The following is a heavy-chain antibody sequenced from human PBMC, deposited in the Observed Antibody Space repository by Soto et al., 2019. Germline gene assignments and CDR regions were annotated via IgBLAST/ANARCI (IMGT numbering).Heavy chain of an antibody. D-gene: IGHD3-3*01. CDR3: ARSMTFFGAGLD. J-gene: IGHJ4*02. CDR2: ISGSGGRT. Sequence: EVQLLESGGGLVQPGGSLRLSCAASGFSFNKYAMTWVRQAPGKGLEWVAAISGSGGRTHYADYVKGRFTISRDNSKNILHLPMNSLRVEDTAVFSCARSMTFFGAGLDWGQGTLVSVSS. CDR1: GFSFNKYA. V-gene: IGHV3-23*01.